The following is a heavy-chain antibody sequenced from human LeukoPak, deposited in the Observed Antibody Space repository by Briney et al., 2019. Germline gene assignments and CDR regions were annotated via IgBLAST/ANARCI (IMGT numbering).Heavy chain of an antibody. Sequence: PSETLSLTCTVSGGSISSSSYYWGWIRQPPGRGLEWIGSIYYSGSTYYNPSLKSRVTISVDTSKNQFSLKLSSVTAADTAVYYCARGKVVVVVAAAASLNWFDRWGQGTLVTVSS. V-gene: IGHV4-39*01. D-gene: IGHD2-15*01. CDR2: IYYSGST. CDR3: ARGKVVVVVAAAASLNWFDR. CDR1: GGSISSSSYY. J-gene: IGHJ5*02.